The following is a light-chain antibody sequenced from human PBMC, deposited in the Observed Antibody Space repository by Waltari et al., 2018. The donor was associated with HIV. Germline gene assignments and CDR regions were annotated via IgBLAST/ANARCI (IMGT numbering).Light chain of an antibody. V-gene: IGLV3-21*04. J-gene: IGLJ2*01. CDR3: QVWDRSSDQVI. CDR1: NIESKS. CDR2: FDL. Sequence: SELTQPPSVSVAPGQTAMITCGGNNIESKSVQWYQQKPGQAPVLVIYFDLDRPSGIPERFSGSVSGNTATLTISRVDAGDEADYYCQVWDRSSDQVIFGGGTKLTVL.